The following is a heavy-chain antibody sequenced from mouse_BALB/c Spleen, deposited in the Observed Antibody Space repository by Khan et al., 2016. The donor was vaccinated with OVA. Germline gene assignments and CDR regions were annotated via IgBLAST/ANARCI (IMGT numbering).Heavy chain of an antibody. D-gene: IGHD2-4*01. CDR3: AKDLYYEYDDPF. Sequence: EVQLQQSGPELVKPGASVKMSCKASGYTFTSYIIHWVKQKPGQGLEWIGYINPYNDYTKYNEKFKGKATLTSDKSSRTTYMELSSLASEDSAVYYCAKDLYYEYDDPFWGQGTLVTVSA. CDR1: GYTFTSYI. CDR2: INPYNDYT. J-gene: IGHJ3*01. V-gene: IGHV1S136*01.